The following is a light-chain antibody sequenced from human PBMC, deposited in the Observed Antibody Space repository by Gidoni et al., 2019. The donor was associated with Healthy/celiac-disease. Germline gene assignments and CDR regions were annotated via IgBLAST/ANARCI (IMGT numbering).Light chain of an antibody. CDR2: QDS. CDR3: QAWDSSTAVYV. Sequence: SYELTQPPPVSVSPGKTASITCSGDKLGDKYACWYQQKPGQSPVLVIYQDSKRPSGIPERFSGSNSGNTATLTISGTQAMDEADYYCQAWDSSTAVYVFGTGTKVTVL. CDR1: KLGDKY. J-gene: IGLJ1*01. V-gene: IGLV3-1*01.